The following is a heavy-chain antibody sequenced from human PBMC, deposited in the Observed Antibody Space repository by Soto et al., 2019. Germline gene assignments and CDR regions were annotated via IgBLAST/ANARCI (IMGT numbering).Heavy chain of an antibody. CDR1: GGSTSGKY. CDR2: IYSSGRT. Sequence: QVHLQESGPGVVKASETLSLTCSLSGGSTSGKYWSWIRQSAGKGLEWIGRIYSSGRTHYNPSLGSRVSMSVAQNSFSLRLTSVTAADTAIYYCAKGAIAARAGKWFNPWGQGTLVTVSS. D-gene: IGHD6-6*01. V-gene: IGHV4-4*07. J-gene: IGHJ5*02. CDR3: AKGAIAARAGKWFNP.